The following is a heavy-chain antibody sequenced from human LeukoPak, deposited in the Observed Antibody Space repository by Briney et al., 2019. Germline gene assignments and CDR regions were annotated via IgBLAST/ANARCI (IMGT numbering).Heavy chain of an antibody. D-gene: IGHD2-2*01. Sequence: GASVKVSCKASGGTFISYAISWVRQAPGQGLEWMGGIIPIFGTANYAQKFQGRVTITADESTSTAYMELSSLRSEDTAVYYCARKLCSSTSCYYYYYYGMDVWGQGTTVTFS. J-gene: IGHJ6*02. CDR1: GGTFISYA. CDR2: IIPIFGTA. V-gene: IGHV1-69*13. CDR3: ARKLCSSTSCYYYYYYGMDV.